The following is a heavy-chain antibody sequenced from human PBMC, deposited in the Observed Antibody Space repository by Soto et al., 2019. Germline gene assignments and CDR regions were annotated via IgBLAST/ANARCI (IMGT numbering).Heavy chain of an antibody. Sequence: PSETLSLTCSVSGDSISSTGFYWSWIRQHPGKALEWIGYIHYTGSTSYNPSLKSRLAISLDASKNQFSLSLSSVTSADTAVYYCARDHRSLGDYYGIDVWGQGTTVTFCS. J-gene: IGHJ6*02. CDR1: GDSISSTGFY. D-gene: IGHD3-10*01. CDR3: ARDHRSLGDYYGIDV. CDR2: IHYTGST. V-gene: IGHV4-31*03.